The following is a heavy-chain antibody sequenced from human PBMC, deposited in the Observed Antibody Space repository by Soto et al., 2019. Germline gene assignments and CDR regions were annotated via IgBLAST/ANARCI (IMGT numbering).Heavy chain of an antibody. J-gene: IGHJ4*02. Sequence: ASVKVSCKASGYTFTSYAMHWVRQAPGQRLEWMGWINAGNGNTKYSQKFQGRVTITRDTSASTAYMELSSLRSEDTAVYYCARESRGITMVRGVFDYWGQGTLVTVSS. V-gene: IGHV1-3*01. CDR2: INAGNGNT. CDR3: ARESRGITMVRGVFDY. D-gene: IGHD3-10*01. CDR1: GYTFTSYA.